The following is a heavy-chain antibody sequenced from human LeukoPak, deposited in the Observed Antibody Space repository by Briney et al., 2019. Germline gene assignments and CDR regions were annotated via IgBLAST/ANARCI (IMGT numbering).Heavy chain of an antibody. D-gene: IGHD6-19*01. CDR2: ISSSGSTI. CDR3: ARESSRGSSGWSSDAFDI. Sequence: GGSLRLSCAASGFTFSSYEMNWVRQAPGEGLEWVSYISSSGSTIYYADSVKGRFTISRDNAKNSLYLQMNSLRAEDTAVYYCARESSRGSSGWSSDAFDIWGQGTMVTVSS. J-gene: IGHJ3*02. V-gene: IGHV3-48*03. CDR1: GFTFSSYE.